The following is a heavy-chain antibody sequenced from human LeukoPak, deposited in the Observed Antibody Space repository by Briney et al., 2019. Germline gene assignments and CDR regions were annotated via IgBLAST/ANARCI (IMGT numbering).Heavy chain of an antibody. Sequence: GGSLRLSCAASGFPFSSYAMSWVRQAPGKGLEWVSVITGSGDNTNYADSVKGRFTISRDNSKNTLYLQMNSLRAEDTAIYYCAKGHNSGWSGHFDYRGQGTLVTVSS. J-gene: IGHJ4*02. CDR3: AKGHNSGWSGHFDY. D-gene: IGHD6-19*01. V-gene: IGHV3-23*01. CDR1: GFPFSSYA. CDR2: ITGSGDNT.